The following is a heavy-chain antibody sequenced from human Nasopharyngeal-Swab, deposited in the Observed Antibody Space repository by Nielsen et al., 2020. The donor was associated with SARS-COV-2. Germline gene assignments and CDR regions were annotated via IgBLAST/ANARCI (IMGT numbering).Heavy chain of an antibody. CDR1: GFTFSSYA. V-gene: IGHV3-48*02. D-gene: IGHD3-22*01. J-gene: IGHJ3*02. Sequence: GESLKISCAASGFTFSSYAMSWVRQAPGKGLEWVSYISSSSSTIYYADSVEGRFTISRDNAKNSLYLQMNSLRDEDTAVYYCARDLHSSGYYYVPGHAFDIWGQGTMVTVSS. CDR3: ARDLHSSGYYYVPGHAFDI. CDR2: ISSSSSTI.